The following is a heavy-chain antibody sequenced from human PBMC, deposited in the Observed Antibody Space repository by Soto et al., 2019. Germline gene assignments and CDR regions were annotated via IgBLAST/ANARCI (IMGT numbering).Heavy chain of an antibody. CDR3: AKVSHKDYFDY. Sequence: PGGSMRLSCAASGFTFSSYGMHWVRQAPGKGLEWVAVISYDGSNKYYADSVKGRFTISRDNSKNTLYLQMNSLRAEDTAVYYCAKVSHKDYFDYWGQGTLVTVSS. J-gene: IGHJ4*02. CDR1: GFTFSSYG. V-gene: IGHV3-30*18. CDR2: ISYDGSNK.